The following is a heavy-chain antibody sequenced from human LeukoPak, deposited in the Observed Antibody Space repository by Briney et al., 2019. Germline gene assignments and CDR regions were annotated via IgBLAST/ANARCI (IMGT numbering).Heavy chain of an antibody. Sequence: PGRSLRLSCAASGFTFDDYAMHWVRQAPGKGLEWVSGISWNSGSIGYADSVKGRFTISRDNAKNSLYLQMNSLRAKDTALYYCAKDFARYYYDSSGYYDPRGDYYYGMDVWGQGTTVTVSS. J-gene: IGHJ6*02. CDR1: GFTFDDYA. D-gene: IGHD3-22*01. CDR2: ISWNSGSI. V-gene: IGHV3-9*01. CDR3: AKDFARYYYDSSGYYDPRGDYYYGMDV.